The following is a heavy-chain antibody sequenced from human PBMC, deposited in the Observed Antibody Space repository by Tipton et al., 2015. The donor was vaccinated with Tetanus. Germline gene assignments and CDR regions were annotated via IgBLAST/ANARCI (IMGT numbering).Heavy chain of an antibody. Sequence: TLSLTCAVSGGSISSGDYSWSWIRQPPGKGLEWIGYIYDSGSTYYNPSLKSRVTISEDRSKNQISLRLRPVTAADTAGYYCARVKGTYNHYGRDVWGQGTTVTVAS. CDR1: GGSISSGDYS. D-gene: IGHD3-10*01. V-gene: IGHV4-30-2*01. CDR3: ARVKGTYNHYGRDV. CDR2: IYDSGST. J-gene: IGHJ6*02.